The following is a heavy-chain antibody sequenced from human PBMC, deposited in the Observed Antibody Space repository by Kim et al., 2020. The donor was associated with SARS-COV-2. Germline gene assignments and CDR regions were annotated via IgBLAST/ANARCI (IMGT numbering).Heavy chain of an antibody. Sequence: SVKVSCKASGGTFSSYAISWVRQAPGQGLEWMGGIIPIFGTANYAQKFQGRVTITADKSTSTAYMELSSLRSEDTAVYYCARDIVVPAASLYPWGQGTLVTVSS. V-gene: IGHV1-69*06. CDR2: IIPIFGTA. D-gene: IGHD2-2*01. J-gene: IGHJ5*02. CDR1: GGTFSSYA. CDR3: ARDIVVPAASLYP.